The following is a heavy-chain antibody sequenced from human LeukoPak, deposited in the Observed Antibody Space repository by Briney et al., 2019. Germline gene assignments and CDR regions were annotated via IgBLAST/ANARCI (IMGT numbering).Heavy chain of an antibody. J-gene: IGHJ4*02. CDR3: ARDVRAVAGNYFFDY. D-gene: IGHD3-10*02. V-gene: IGHV4-61*01. CDR2: IYYSGST. CDR1: GGSVSSACYY. Sequence: KPGESLSLTCTVSGGSVSSACYYWSWLRQPPGKGLEGIGNIYYSGSTNYNPSLKSRVPISVDTSKNQFSLKLSSVNAADTAVYYCARDVRAVAGNYFFDYWGQGTLVTVSS.